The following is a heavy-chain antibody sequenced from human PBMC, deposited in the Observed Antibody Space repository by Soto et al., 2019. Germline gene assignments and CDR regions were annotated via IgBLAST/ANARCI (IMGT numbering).Heavy chain of an antibody. CDR3: ARAPGNVLLWFGVDAFDI. D-gene: IGHD3-10*01. J-gene: IGHJ3*02. CDR2: INPSGGST. V-gene: IGHV1-46*01. Sequence: ASVRVSCKASGYTFTSYYMHWVRQAPGQGLEWMGIINPSGGSTSYAQKFQGRVTMTRDTSTSTVYMELSSLRSEDTAVYYCARAPGNVLLWFGVDAFDIWGQGTMVTVSS. CDR1: GYTFTSYY.